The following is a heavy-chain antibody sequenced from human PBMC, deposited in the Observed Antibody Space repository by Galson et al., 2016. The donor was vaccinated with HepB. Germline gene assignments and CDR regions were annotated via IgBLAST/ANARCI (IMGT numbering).Heavy chain of an antibody. D-gene: IGHD6-19*01. J-gene: IGHJ6*02. CDR3: ARDLDYTSAWYELRKEGDNYGIDV. Sequence: SVKVSCKASGDSFTNYAIIWVRQDPGQGLEWMGGIIPLFGSANYAQKFRGRVTITADKSTSTVYMELNSLRYEDTAIYYCARDLDYTSAWYELRKEGDNYGIDVWGQGTTVTASS. CDR1: GDSFTNYA. CDR2: IIPLFGSA. V-gene: IGHV1-69*06.